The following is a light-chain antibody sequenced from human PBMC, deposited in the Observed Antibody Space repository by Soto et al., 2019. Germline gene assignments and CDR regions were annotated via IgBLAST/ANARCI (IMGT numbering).Light chain of an antibody. CDR1: QSISSW. Sequence: DIQMTQSPSTLSASVGDRVTITCRASQSISSWLAWYQQKPGKAPKLLIYDASSLHSGVPSRFSGSGSGTEFTLTISSLQPEDFATYYCQQSFVTPRTFGQGTKVDIK. CDR3: QQSFVTPRT. CDR2: DAS. J-gene: IGKJ1*01. V-gene: IGKV1-5*01.